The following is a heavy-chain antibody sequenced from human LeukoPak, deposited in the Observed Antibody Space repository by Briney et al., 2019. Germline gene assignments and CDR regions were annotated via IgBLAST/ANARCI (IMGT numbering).Heavy chain of an antibody. CDR3: ARRARSGECLDY. V-gene: IGHV3-11*01. Sequence: GGSLRLSCAASGFTFSDYYMSWIRQAPVKGLEWVSYMSASDSPIYYTDSVKGRFTISRDNAKNSLYLQMNSLRAEDTAVYYCARRARSGECLDYWGQGTLVTVSS. CDR1: GFTFSDYY. CDR2: MSASDSPI. D-gene: IGHD3-10*01. J-gene: IGHJ4*02.